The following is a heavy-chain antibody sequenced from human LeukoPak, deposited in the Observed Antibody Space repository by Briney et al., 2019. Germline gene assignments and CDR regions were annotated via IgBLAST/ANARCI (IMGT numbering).Heavy chain of an antibody. D-gene: IGHD2-2*01. CDR3: TTGYCSSTSCAG. V-gene: IGHV3-15*01. CDR2: IKSKTDGGTT. J-gene: IGHJ4*02. Sequence: AGSLRLSCAASGFTFSNAWMSWVRQAPGKGLEWVGRIKSKTDGGTTDYAAPVKGRFTISRDDSKNTLYLQMNSLKTEDTAVYYCTTGYCSSTSCAGWGQGTLVTVSS. CDR1: GFTFSNAW.